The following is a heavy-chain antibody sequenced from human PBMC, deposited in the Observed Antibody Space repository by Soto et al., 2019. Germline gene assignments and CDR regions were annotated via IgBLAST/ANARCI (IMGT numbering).Heavy chain of an antibody. V-gene: IGHV1-18*01. CDR2: ISAYNGNT. D-gene: IGHD2-15*01. J-gene: IGHJ6*04. Sequence: ASVKVSCKASGYTFTSYGISWVRQAPGQGLEWMGWISAYNGNTNYAQKLQGRVTMTTDTSTSTAYMELRSLRSDDTAVYYCARDILWVVAATATSPYYSYSGMDAWGKGPTATV. CDR1: GYTFTSYG. CDR3: ARDILWVVAATATSPYYSYSGMDA.